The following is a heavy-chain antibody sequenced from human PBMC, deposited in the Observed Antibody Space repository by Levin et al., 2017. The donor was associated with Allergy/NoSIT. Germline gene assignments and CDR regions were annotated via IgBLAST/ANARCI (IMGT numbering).Heavy chain of an antibody. J-gene: IGHJ4*02. CDR1: GGTFSSYA. D-gene: IGHD3-16*02. CDR2: IIPIFGTA. CDR3: ARGGELSFKRPRFAFVD. V-gene: IGHV1-69*13. Sequence: PRASVKVSCKASGGTFSSYAISWVRQAPGQGLEWMGGIIPIFGTANYAQKFQGRVTITADESTSTAYMELSSLRSEDTAVYYCARGGELSFKRPRFAFVDWGQGTLVTVSS.